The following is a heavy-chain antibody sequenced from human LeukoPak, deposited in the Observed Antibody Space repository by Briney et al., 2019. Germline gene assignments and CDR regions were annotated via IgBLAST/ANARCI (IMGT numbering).Heavy chain of an antibody. D-gene: IGHD6-13*01. CDR3: AAGGIAAAGTGLYFDY. CDR1: GFTFTSSA. CDR2: IVVGSGNT. V-gene: IGHV1-58*01. J-gene: IGHJ4*02. Sequence: GASVKVSCKASGFTFTSSAVQWVRQARGQRLEWIGWIVVGSGNTNYAQKFQERVTITRDMSTSTAYMELSSLRSEDTAVYYYAAGGIAAAGTGLYFDYWGQGTLVTVSS.